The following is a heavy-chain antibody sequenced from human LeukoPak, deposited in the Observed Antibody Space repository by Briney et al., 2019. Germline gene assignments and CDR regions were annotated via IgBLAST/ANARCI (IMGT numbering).Heavy chain of an antibody. CDR3: ARSSGSGIAVAGPDY. D-gene: IGHD6-19*01. J-gene: IGHJ4*02. V-gene: IGHV4-61*05. Sequence: SETLSLTCTVSGGSISSSSYYWGWIRQPPGKGLEWIGYIYYSGSTNYNPSLKSRVTISVDTSKNQFSLKLSSVTAADTAVYYCARSSGSGIAVAGPDYWGQGTLVTVSS. CDR1: GGSISSSSYY. CDR2: IYYSGST.